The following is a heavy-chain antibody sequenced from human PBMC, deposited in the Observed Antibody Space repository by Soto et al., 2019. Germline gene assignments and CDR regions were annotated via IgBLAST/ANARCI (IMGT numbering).Heavy chain of an antibody. J-gene: IGHJ6*02. Sequence: GGSLRLSCSASGVTFSSYAMRWVRQAPVKGLEWVAVISYDGSNKYYADSVKGRFTISRDNSKNTLYLQMNSLRAEDTAVYYCARGDPLGPYYYYGMDVWGQGTTVTVSS. CDR3: ARGDPLGPYYYYGMDV. CDR2: ISYDGSNK. CDR1: GVTFSSYA. V-gene: IGHV3-30-3*01.